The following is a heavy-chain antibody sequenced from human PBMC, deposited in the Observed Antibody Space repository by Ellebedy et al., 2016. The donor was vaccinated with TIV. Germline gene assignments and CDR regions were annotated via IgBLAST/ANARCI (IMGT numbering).Heavy chain of an antibody. CDR1: GFTFTNSA. D-gene: IGHD5-12*01. CDR2: IVVGSGNT. Sequence: SVKVSCXTSGFTFTNSAVQWVRQARGQRLEWIGWIVVGSGNTNYAQKFQERVTITRDMSTRTAYMELSSLRSEDTAVYYCAADGGEYSGYEFDYWGQGTLVTVSS. J-gene: IGHJ4*02. CDR3: AADGGEYSGYEFDY. V-gene: IGHV1-58*01.